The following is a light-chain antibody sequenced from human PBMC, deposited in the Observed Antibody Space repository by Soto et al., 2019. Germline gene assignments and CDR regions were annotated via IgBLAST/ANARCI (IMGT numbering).Light chain of an antibody. Sequence: QSALTQPRSVSGSPGQSVTISCTGTSSDVGAYNYVSWYQQHPGKAPKVMIFDVNKRPSGVPDRFSGSKSGNTASLTISGLHAEEDADYSCCSYAGSYTWVFGGGTKVTVL. CDR1: SSDVGAYNY. CDR3: CSYAGSYTWV. V-gene: IGLV2-11*01. CDR2: DVN. J-gene: IGLJ2*01.